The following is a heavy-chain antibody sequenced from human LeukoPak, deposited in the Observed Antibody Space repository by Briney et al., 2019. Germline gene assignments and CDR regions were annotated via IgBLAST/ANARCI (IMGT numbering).Heavy chain of an antibody. D-gene: IGHD6-6*01. CDR1: GGSISSSSYY. Sequence: TSETLSLTCTVSGGSISSSSYYWGWIRQPPGKGLEWIGSIYYSGSTYYNPSLKSRVTISVDTSKNQFSLKLSSVTAADTAVYYCARVYLGWYSSSSDYYYYMDVWGKGTTVTVSS. CDR2: IYYSGST. J-gene: IGHJ6*03. CDR3: ARVYLGWYSSSSDYYYYMDV. V-gene: IGHV4-39*07.